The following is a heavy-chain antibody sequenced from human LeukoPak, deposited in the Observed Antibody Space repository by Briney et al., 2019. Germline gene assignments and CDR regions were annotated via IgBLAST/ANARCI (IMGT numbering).Heavy chain of an antibody. CDR2: IHYTGNT. D-gene: IGHD5-12*01. J-gene: IGHJ3*02. CDR3: ARAAYLKSFLVDIVATYAFDI. CDR1: GGSISSYY. V-gene: IGHV4-59*12. Sequence: SETLSLTCTVSGGSISSYYWSWIRQPPGKGLEWIGYIHYTGNTNYNPSLKSRVTVSVDTSKNQFSLKLSSVTAADTAVYYCARAAYLKSFLVDIVATYAFDIWGQGTMVTVSS.